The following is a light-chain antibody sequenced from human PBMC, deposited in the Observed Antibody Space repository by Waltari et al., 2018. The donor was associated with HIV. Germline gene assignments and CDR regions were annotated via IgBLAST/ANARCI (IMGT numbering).Light chain of an antibody. CDR1: QSVISH. Sequence: EILFTQSPTTLSLSPGESITLSCRASQSVISHLAWYPQKPGQAPRLLIYDASKRASGIPARFSGSGSGTDFTLTIADLEPEDFAVYYCQQYNSWSLITFGPGTKVDVK. V-gene: IGKV3-11*01. J-gene: IGKJ3*01. CDR2: DAS. CDR3: QQYNSWSLIT.